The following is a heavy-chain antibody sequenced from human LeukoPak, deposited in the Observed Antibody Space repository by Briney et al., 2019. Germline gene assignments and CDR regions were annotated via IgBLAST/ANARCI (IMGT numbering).Heavy chain of an antibody. CDR3: ARDQLVTKVRGGSKRIYYYGMDV. Sequence: ASVKVSCKASGYTFTGYYMHWGRQAPGQGLEWMGGINPNSGGTNYAQKFQSRVTMTRGTSISTDYMELRRLRSDDTDVDYCARDQLVTKVRGGSKRIYYYGMDVWGQGTTVTVSS. D-gene: IGHD3-10*01. CDR1: GYTFTGYY. CDR2: INPNSGGT. J-gene: IGHJ6*02. V-gene: IGHV1-2*02.